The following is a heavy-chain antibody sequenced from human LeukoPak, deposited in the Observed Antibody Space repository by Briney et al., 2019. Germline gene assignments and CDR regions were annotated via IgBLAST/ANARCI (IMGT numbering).Heavy chain of an antibody. Sequence: ASVKVSCKASGYTFTGYYMHWVRQAPGQGLEWMGRINPNSGGTNYAQKFQGRVTMTRGTSIGTAYMELSRLRSDDTAVYYCARQVTVTMAPRFDPWGQGTLVTVSS. J-gene: IGHJ5*02. CDR3: ARQVTVTMAPRFDP. D-gene: IGHD4-17*01. V-gene: IGHV1-2*06. CDR2: INPNSGGT. CDR1: GYTFTGYY.